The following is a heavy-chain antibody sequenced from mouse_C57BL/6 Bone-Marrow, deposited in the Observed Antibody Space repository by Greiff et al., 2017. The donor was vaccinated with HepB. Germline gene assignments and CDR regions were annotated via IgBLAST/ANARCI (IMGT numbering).Heavy chain of an antibody. J-gene: IGHJ2*01. D-gene: IGHD2-2*01. CDR3: TKGGYRFAY. CDR1: GYTFTDYE. V-gene: IGHV1-15*01. CDR2: IDPETGGT. Sequence: QVQLQQSGAELVRPGASVTLSCKASGYTFTDYEMHWVKQTPVHGLEWIGAIDPETGGTAYNQKFKGKAILTADKSSSTAYMELRSLTSEDSAVYYCTKGGYRFAYWGQGTTLTVSS.